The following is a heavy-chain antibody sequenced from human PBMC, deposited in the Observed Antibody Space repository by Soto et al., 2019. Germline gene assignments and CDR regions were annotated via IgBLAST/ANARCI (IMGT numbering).Heavy chain of an antibody. J-gene: IGHJ2*01. V-gene: IGHV4-30-4*01. CDR3: ARGSAAKRYFDL. CDR2: IFPSGAT. D-gene: IGHD5-18*01. CDR1: GAPISGGDYH. Sequence: QVQLQESGPGLVKPSQTLSLMCTVSGAPISGGDYHWSWIRQPPGKGLEWIGYIFPSGATHYNSSLGSRITMSVETSKSHFSLKLTSVTAADTAVYFCARGSAAKRYFDLWGRGTFVTVSS.